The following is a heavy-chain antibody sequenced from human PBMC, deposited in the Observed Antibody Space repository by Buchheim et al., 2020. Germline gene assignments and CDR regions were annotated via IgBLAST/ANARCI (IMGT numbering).Heavy chain of an antibody. Sequence: QLQLQESGPGLVKPSETLSLNCIVSGGSIGSTNSFWGWIRQPPGEGLEWIGSIYYSGNTYYNPSLQSRVTISLDTSKNQFSLKLTSATAADTAVYYCARDPSAYVTLVRGVDGMDVWGQGTT. J-gene: IGHJ6*02. CDR3: ARDPSAYVTLVRGVDGMDV. V-gene: IGHV4-39*07. CDR1: GGSIGSTNSF. D-gene: IGHD3-10*01. CDR2: IYYSGNT.